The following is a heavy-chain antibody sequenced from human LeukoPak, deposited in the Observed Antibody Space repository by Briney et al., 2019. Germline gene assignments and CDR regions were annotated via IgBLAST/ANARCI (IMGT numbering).Heavy chain of an antibody. V-gene: IGHV4-4*07. CDR2: IYSSGST. CDR1: GGSISSSY. Sequence: PSETLSLTCTVSGGSISSSYWTWIRQPAGKGLEWIGRIYSSGSTNYNPSLKSRLTMSVDTSRNQFSLKLNSVTAADTAVYYCARECFSSICPYNNMDVWGQGTTVTVYS. D-gene: IGHD2-2*01. J-gene: IGHJ6*02. CDR3: ARECFSSICPYNNMDV.